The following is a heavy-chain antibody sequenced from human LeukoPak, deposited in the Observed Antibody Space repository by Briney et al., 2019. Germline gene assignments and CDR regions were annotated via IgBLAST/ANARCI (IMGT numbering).Heavy chain of an antibody. V-gene: IGHV1-8*03. CDR1: GYTFTSYD. D-gene: IGHD5-18*01. J-gene: IGHJ4*02. CDR3: ARGEADSYGVIDY. Sequence: ASVKVSCKASGYTFTSYDINWVRQATGQGLEWMGWMNPNSGNTGYAQKFQGRVTITRNTFISTAYMELSSLRSEDTAVYYCARGEADSYGVIDYWGQGTLVTVSS. CDR2: MNPNSGNT.